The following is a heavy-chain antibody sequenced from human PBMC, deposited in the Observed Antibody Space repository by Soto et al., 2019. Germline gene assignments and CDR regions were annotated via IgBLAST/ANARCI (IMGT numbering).Heavy chain of an antibody. CDR2: INHSGST. V-gene: IGHV4-34*01. D-gene: IGHD3-10*01. CDR3: ARGTYYYGSGSYYTDYYYYYMDV. CDR1: GGSFSGYY. J-gene: IGHJ6*03. Sequence: SETLSLTCAVYGGSFSGYYWSWIRQPPGKGLEWIGEINHSGSTNYNPSLKSRVTISVDTSKNQFSLKLSSVTAADTAVYYCARGTYYYGSGSYYTDYYYYYMDVWGKGTTVTVSS.